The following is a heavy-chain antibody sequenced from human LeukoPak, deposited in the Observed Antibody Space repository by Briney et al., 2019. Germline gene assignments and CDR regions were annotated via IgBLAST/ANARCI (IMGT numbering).Heavy chain of an antibody. V-gene: IGHV3-74*01. CDR2: INSDGSST. Sequence: GGSLRLSCAASGFTFSSYWMHWVRKAPGKGLVWVSRINSDGSSTTYADSVKGRFTISRDNAKNTLYLQMNSLRAEDTAVYFCARDYGRSRDYGMDVWGQGTTVTVSS. CDR3: ARDYGRSRDYGMDV. D-gene: IGHD3-10*01. J-gene: IGHJ6*02. CDR1: GFTFSSYW.